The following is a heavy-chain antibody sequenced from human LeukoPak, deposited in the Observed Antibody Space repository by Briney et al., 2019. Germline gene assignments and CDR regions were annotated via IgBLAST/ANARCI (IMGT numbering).Heavy chain of an antibody. D-gene: IGHD2-2*01. CDR2: ISGSGGST. V-gene: IGHV3-23*01. CDR3: AKGHCSSTSCLSSAEYFQH. Sequence: GGALRLSFAAPGFPFCSYAMSWGRPAPGEGVEWGSAISGSGGSTYYADSAKGRFTISRDNSKNTLYLQMNNLRAEDTAVYYCAKGHCSSTSCLSSAEYFQHWGQGTLVTVSS. CDR1: GFPFCSYA. J-gene: IGHJ1*01.